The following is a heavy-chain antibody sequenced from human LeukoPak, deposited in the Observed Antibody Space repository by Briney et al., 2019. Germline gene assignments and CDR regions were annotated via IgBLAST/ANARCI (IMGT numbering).Heavy chain of an antibody. J-gene: IGHJ4*02. CDR1: GFTFSRYG. D-gene: IGHD3-3*01. CDR2: ISYDGSKT. V-gene: IGHV3-30*18. CDR3: AKDYRTGDLWSGNLGD. Sequence: RPGGSLRLSCAVSGFTFSRYGMHWVRQAPGKGLEWVAVISYDGSKTNYVDPVKGRLTISRNNSKNTLYLQMTGLRPEDTAVYYCAKDYRTGDLWSGNLGDWGQGTLVTVSS.